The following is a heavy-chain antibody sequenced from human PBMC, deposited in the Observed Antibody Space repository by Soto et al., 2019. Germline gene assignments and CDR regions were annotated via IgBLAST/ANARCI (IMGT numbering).Heavy chain of an antibody. CDR3: AKDIPFSGGSCYAY. Sequence: ASVKVSCKASGYTITSYGISCVRQAPGQGLEWMGWISAYNGNTNYAQKLQGRVTMTTDTSTSTAYMELRSLRSDDTAVYYCAKDIPFSGGSCYAYWGQGALVTVSS. CDR1: GYTITSYG. D-gene: IGHD2-15*01. V-gene: IGHV1-18*01. J-gene: IGHJ4*02. CDR2: ISAYNGNT.